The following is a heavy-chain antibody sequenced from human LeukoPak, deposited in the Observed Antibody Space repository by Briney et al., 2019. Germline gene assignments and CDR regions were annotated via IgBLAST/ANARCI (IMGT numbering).Heavy chain of an antibody. Sequence: QPGGSLRLSCAASGFTFSSYAMVWVRQAPGQGLEWVAVISYGGTNKYYADSVKGRFTISRDNSKNTLYLQMNSLRTEDTAVYFCAREGSSSSFDYWGQGTLVTVSS. CDR1: GFTFSSYA. J-gene: IGHJ4*02. CDR3: AREGSSSSFDY. V-gene: IGHV3-30-3*01. D-gene: IGHD6-13*01. CDR2: ISYGGTNK.